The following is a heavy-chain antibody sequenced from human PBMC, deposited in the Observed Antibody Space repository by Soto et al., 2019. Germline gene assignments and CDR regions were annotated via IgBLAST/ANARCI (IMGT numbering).Heavy chain of an antibody. CDR3: AGARRYSPVGV. J-gene: IGHJ1*01. D-gene: IGHD2-21*01. Sequence: QVQLVQSGAEVKKPGSSVKVSCTASGGTFSSYTISWVRQAPGQGLEWMGRIIPILGIANYAQKFQGRVTITGDQSTRTADGEESSLGCEDTAVCYRAGARRYSPVGVWGQVTLATLSS. CDR1: GGTFSSYT. CDR2: IIPILGIA. V-gene: IGHV1-69*02.